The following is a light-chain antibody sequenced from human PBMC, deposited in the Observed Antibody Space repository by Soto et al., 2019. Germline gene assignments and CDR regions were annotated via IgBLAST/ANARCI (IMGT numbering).Light chain of an antibody. V-gene: IGLV1-47*01. CDR2: RND. J-gene: IGLJ2*01. CDR3: EARVKGQSRTLV. Sequence: QSALTQPPSASGTPGQRVTISCSGSDSNIEDNYVYWYQQLPGTAPKLLIYRNDQRPSGVPDRFSGSRSGTSASLVISGLRSAYEAESYCEARVKGQSRTLVFGRGTKLTVL. CDR1: DSNIEDNY.